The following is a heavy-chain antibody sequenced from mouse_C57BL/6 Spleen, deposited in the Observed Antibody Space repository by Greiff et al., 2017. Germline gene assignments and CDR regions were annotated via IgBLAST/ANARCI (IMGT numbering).Heavy chain of an antibody. D-gene: IGHD1-1*01. Sequence: VQLQQSGAELAKPGASVKLSCKASGYTFTSYWMHWVNQRPGQGLEWIGYINPSSGYTKYNQKFKDKATLTADKSSSTAYMQLSSLTYEDSAVYYCATTVVAPYAMDYWGQGTSVTVSS. V-gene: IGHV1-7*01. CDR1: GYTFTSYW. CDR2: INPSSGYT. CDR3: ATTVVAPYAMDY. J-gene: IGHJ4*01.